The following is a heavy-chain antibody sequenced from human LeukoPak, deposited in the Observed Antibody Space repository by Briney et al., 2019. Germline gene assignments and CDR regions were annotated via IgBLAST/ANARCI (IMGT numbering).Heavy chain of an antibody. CDR1: GFTFSSIS. CDR2: ISPDGETT. J-gene: IGHJ4*02. Sequence: GGFLRLSCEASGFTFSSISMNWVRQAPGKGLEWVSSISPDGETTYHADSVKGRFTTSRDNAKSSLYLQMKSLRAEDTALYYCTRDLPVPSLVRGIIIYGLIDYWGQGTLVTVSS. CDR3: TRDLPVPSLVRGIIIYGLIDY. V-gene: IGHV3-21*06. D-gene: IGHD3-10*01.